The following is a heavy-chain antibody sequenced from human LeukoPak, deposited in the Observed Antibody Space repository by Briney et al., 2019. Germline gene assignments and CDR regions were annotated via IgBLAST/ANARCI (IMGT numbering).Heavy chain of an antibody. Sequence: PGGSLRLSCAASGFTFSNAWMSWVRQAPGKGLEWVGRIKSKTDGGTTDYAAPVKGRFTTSRDDSKNTLYLQMNSLKTEDTAVYYCTTQLGYCSSTSCVRTPDFDYWGQGTLVTVSS. CDR1: GFTFSNAW. J-gene: IGHJ4*02. D-gene: IGHD2-2*01. CDR2: IKSKTDGGTT. V-gene: IGHV3-15*01. CDR3: TTQLGYCSSTSCVRTPDFDY.